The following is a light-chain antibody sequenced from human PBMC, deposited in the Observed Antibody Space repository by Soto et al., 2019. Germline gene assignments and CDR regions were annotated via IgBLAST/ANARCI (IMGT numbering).Light chain of an antibody. Sequence: EIVLTQSPATLSLSPGERATLSCRASQSVRSYLAWYQQKPGQAPRLLIYEASNRATGIPARFSGSGSGTDFTLTISSLEPDDFAVYYCQQRSDRPLTFGGGTKVEIK. J-gene: IGKJ4*01. CDR3: QQRSDRPLT. V-gene: IGKV3-11*01. CDR1: QSVRSY. CDR2: EAS.